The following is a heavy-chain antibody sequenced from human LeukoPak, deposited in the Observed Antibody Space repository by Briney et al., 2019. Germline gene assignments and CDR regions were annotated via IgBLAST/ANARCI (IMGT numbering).Heavy chain of an antibody. Sequence: PGRSLRLSCEVSGFTFSNIGMHWVRQAPGKGLEWVAVISYDESNKYYADSVKGRFTISRDNSKNTLYLQMSSLRAEDTAVYYCVKSSGSFSLYYSYYGMDVWGQGTTVTVSS. CDR3: VKSSGSFSLYYSYYGMDV. CDR2: ISYDESNK. D-gene: IGHD3-10*01. CDR1: GFTFSNIG. J-gene: IGHJ6*02. V-gene: IGHV3-30*18.